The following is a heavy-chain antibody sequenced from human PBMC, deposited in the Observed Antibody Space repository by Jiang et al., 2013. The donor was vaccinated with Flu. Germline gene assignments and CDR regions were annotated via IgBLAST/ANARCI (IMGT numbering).Heavy chain of an antibody. CDR3: ARAQKYSGFELPYFDY. CDR2: IYHSGST. J-gene: IGHJ4*02. Sequence: KPSETLSLTCTVSGGSISSSSYYWVWIRQPPGKGLEWIGSIYHSGSTYYNPSLKSRVTISVDTSKNQFSLKLSSVTAADTAVYYCARAQKYSGFELPYFDYWGQGTLVTVSS. D-gene: IGHD5-12*01. V-gene: IGHV4-39*07. CDR1: GGSISSSSYY.